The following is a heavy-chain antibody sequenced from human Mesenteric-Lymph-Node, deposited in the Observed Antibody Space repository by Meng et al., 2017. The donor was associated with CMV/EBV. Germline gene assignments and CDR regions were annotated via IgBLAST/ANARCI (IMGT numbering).Heavy chain of an antibody. Sequence: SCTASGFTFGDYAMSWVRQAPGKGLEWVGFIRSKAYGGTTEYAASVKGRFTISRDDSKSIAYLQMNSLKTEDTAVYYCTRIDSSGFDYWGQGTLVTVSS. CDR1: GFTFGDYA. J-gene: IGHJ4*02. CDR3: TRIDSSGFDY. D-gene: IGHD3-22*01. V-gene: IGHV3-49*04. CDR2: IRSKAYGGTT.